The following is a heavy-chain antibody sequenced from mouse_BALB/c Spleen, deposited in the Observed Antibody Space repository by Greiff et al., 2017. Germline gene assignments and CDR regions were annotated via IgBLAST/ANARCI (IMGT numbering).Heavy chain of an antibody. D-gene: IGHD2-1*01. CDR1: GYTFTDYN. CDR2: INPNNGGT. V-gene: IGHV1-18*01. J-gene: IGHJ4*01. Sequence: EVKLQQSGPELVKPGASVKIPCKASGYTFTDYNMDWVKQSHGKSLEWIGDINPNNGGTIYNQKFKGKATLTVDKSSSTAYMELRSLTSEDTAVYYCARRCYGNYAMDYWGQGTSVTVSS. CDR3: ARRCYGNYAMDY.